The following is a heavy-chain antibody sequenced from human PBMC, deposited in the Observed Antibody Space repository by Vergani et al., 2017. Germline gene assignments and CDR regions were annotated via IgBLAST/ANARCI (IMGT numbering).Heavy chain of an antibody. CDR1: GGSINTGAYY. D-gene: IGHD3-9*01. CDR2: VYTSGMT. CDR3: ARVMYRDEASTGYRLEGMDI. J-gene: IGHJ6*02. V-gene: IGHV4-61*02. Sequence: QVQLQESGPRLVRPSQTLSLTCTVSGGSINTGAYYWSWIRQPAGKGLEWIGRVYTSGMTNYNPSLNSRVTMSVDTSKNQFSLKLRSVTAADTAVYFCARVMYRDEASTGYRLEGMDIWGQGTTVTVS.